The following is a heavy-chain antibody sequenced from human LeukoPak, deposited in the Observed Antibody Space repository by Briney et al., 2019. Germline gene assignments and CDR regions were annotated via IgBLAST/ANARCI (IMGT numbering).Heavy chain of an antibody. V-gene: IGHV3-33*01. D-gene: IGHD3-10*01. CDR1: GLTFSSYG. CDR2: IWYDGSNK. J-gene: IGHJ6*04. CDR3: ARRGSGSYYNRMDV. Sequence: GGSLRLSCAASGLTFSSYGMHWVRQAPGKGLEWVAVIWYDGSNKYYADSVKGRFTISRDNSKNTLYLQMNSLRAEDTAVYYCARRGSGSYYNRMDVWGKGTTVTVSS.